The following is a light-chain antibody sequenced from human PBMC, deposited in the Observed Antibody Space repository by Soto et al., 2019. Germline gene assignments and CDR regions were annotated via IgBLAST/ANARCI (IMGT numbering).Light chain of an antibody. Sequence: EIGVSQSPATLSVYPGERVTLSCRASQSVSTNLAWYQQKPGQAPRLLIYGASTRATGIPARFSGSGSGTEFTLTISSLQSEDLAVYYCQQYNNWPPITFGQGTRLEIK. CDR2: GAS. CDR1: QSVSTN. J-gene: IGKJ5*01. V-gene: IGKV3-15*01. CDR3: QQYNNWPPIT.